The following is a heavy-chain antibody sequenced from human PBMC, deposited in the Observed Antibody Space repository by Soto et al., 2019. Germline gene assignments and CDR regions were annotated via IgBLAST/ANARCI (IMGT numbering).Heavy chain of an antibody. J-gene: IGHJ2*01. V-gene: IGHV4-59*01. CDR3: ARIKTNTNTWYIDP. CDR1: GGSIGSYY. Sequence: SETLSLTCTVSGGSIGSYYWSWIRQPPGKGLGWIGYIYYSGGTNYNPSLKSRVTISVDTSKNQFSLKLSSVTAADTAVYYCARIKTNTNTWYIDPWGRGTLVTSPQ. D-gene: IGHD3-3*01. CDR2: IYYSGGT.